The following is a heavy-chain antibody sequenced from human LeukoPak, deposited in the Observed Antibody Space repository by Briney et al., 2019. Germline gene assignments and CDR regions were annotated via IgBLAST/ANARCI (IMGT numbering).Heavy chain of an antibody. J-gene: IGHJ4*02. Sequence: ASVKVSCKASGYTFTAYHIHWVRQAPGQGLEWMGWINPNNGGTNYAQKFQGRVTVTRDTSITTAYMELNSLKSDDTAMYHCATDLATTTPGDYWGQGTLVTVSS. CDR2: INPNNGGT. D-gene: IGHD4-17*01. CDR3: ATDLATTTPGDY. CDR1: GYTFTAYH. V-gene: IGHV1-2*02.